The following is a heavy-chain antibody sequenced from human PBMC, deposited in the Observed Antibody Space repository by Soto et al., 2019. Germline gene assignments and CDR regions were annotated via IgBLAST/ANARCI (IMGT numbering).Heavy chain of an antibody. V-gene: IGHV3-48*02. D-gene: IGHD5-12*01. J-gene: IGHJ5*01. CDR1: GFTFSGYS. CDR3: ARGGVATIFGDS. CDR2: IDSSSKTI. Sequence: EVQLVESGGGLVQPGGSLRVSCAASGFTFSGYSMNWVRQAPGKGLEWLSYIDSSSKTIYYADSVKGRFIISRDNAKNSLYLQVNILRDEDTAVYHCARGGVATIFGDSWGQGTLVTVSS.